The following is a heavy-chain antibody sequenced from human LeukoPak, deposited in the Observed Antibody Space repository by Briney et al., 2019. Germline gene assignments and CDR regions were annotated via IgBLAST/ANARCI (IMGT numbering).Heavy chain of an antibody. V-gene: IGHV4-4*07. Sequence: PSETLSLTCTVSGGSISSYYWSWIRQPAGKGLEWIGRIYTSGSTNYNPSLKSRVTMSVDTSKNQFPLKLSSVTAADTAVYYCASSSSAEFYFDYWGQGTLVTVSS. D-gene: IGHD6-6*01. J-gene: IGHJ4*02. CDR3: ASSSSAEFYFDY. CDR1: GGSISSYY. CDR2: IYTSGST.